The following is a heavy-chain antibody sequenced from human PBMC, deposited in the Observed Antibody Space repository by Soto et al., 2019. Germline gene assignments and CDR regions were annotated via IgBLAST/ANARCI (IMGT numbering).Heavy chain of an antibody. CDR1: GGSISSGGYY. Sequence: SETLSLTCTVSGGSISSGGYYWSWIRQHPGKGLEWIGYIFYSGTTYYNLSLKSRVTISVDTSKNQFSLKLSSVTAADTAVYYCARRSIAAAGWWFDPWGQGTLVTVSS. CDR2: IFYSGTT. CDR3: ARRSIAAAGWWFDP. V-gene: IGHV4-31*03. J-gene: IGHJ5*02. D-gene: IGHD6-13*01.